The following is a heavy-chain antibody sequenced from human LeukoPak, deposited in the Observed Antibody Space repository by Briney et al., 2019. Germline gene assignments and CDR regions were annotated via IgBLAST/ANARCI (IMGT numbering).Heavy chain of an antibody. CDR2: IIPIFGPP. J-gene: IGHJ4*02. CDR1: GGTFSTNG. D-gene: IGHD1-26*01. Sequence: SVKVSCKASGGTFSTNGISWVRQAPGQGLEWMGRIIPIFGPPKYAQKFQGTVTITTDESTSTAYMELSSLASEDTAVYYCARSSRSHYYFDYWGQGTLVTVSS. V-gene: IGHV1-69*05. CDR3: ARSSRSHYYFDY.